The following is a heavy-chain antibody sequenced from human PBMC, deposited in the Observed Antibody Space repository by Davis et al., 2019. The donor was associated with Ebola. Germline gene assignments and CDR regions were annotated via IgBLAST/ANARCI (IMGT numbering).Heavy chain of an antibody. CDR2: IKQDGSEK. V-gene: IGHV3-7*01. D-gene: IGHD6-19*01. Sequence: GESLKISCEVSGLSFGNNWMSWVRQAPGKGLEWVANIKQDGSEKYYVDSVKGRFTISRDNAKNSLYLQMNSLRAEDTAVYYCARDIQWLVHWGQGTLVTVSS. CDR3: ARDIQWLVH. CDR1: GLSFGNNW. J-gene: IGHJ4*02.